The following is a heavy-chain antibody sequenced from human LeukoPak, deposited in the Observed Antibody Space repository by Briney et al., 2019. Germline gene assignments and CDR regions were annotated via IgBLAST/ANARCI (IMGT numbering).Heavy chain of an antibody. CDR3: ANTGSGSSQY. CDR1: GFTFSSYG. D-gene: IGHD3-10*01. V-gene: IGHV3-30*18. J-gene: IGHJ4*02. Sequence: GRSLRLSCAASGFTFSSYGMHWVRQAPGKGLEWVAVISYDGSNKYYADSAKGRFTISRDNSKNTLYLQMNSLRAEDAAVYYCANTGSGSSQYWGQGTLVTVSS. CDR2: ISYDGSNK.